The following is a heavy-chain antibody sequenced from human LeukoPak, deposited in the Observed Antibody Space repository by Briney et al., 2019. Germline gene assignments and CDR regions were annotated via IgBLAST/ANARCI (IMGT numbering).Heavy chain of an antibody. CDR1: GFTFSSYG. CDR3: AKGGAWLRFDD. D-gene: IGHD5-12*01. Sequence: GGSLRLSCAASGFTFSSYGMHWVRQAPGKGLEWVSGISPGGPTYYADSVKGRFTISRDDSKNTLYLQMKNLRAEDTAVYYCAKGGAWLRFDDWGQGILVSVSS. V-gene: IGHV3-23*01. J-gene: IGHJ4*02. CDR2: ISPGGPT.